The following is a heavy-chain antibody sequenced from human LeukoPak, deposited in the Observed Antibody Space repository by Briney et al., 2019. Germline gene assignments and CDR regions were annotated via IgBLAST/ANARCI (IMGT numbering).Heavy chain of an antibody. Sequence: PSETLSLTCAVYGGSFSGYYWSWIRQPPGKGLEWIGEINHSGSTNYNPSLKSRVTISVDTSKNQFSLKLSSVTAADTAVYYCARLIAARYYYYYYYMDVWGKGTTVTVSS. CDR3: ARLIAARYYYYYYYMDV. CDR1: GGSFSGYY. D-gene: IGHD6-6*01. CDR2: INHSGST. V-gene: IGHV4-34*01. J-gene: IGHJ6*03.